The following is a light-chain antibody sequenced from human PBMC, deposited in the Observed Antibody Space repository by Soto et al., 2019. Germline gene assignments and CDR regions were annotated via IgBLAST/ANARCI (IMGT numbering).Light chain of an antibody. J-gene: IGKJ5*01. Sequence: EIMMTQSPATLSVSPGERATLSCRASQSVRTNLAWYQQKPGQAPRLLIYYASTRATGIPARFSGSGSGTEFTLTFSSLQSEDFALYYCQQYNNWPPITFGQGTRLEIK. CDR2: YAS. V-gene: IGKV3-15*01. CDR1: QSVRTN. CDR3: QQYNNWPPIT.